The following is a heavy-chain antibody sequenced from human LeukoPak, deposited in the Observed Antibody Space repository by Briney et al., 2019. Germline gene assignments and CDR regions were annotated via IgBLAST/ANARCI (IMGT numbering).Heavy chain of an antibody. CDR3: AKAQLRYFDWLPENSPDY. CDR1: GFTFSSYG. V-gene: IGHV3-30*02. CDR2: IRYDGSNK. D-gene: IGHD3-9*01. J-gene: IGHJ4*02. Sequence: PGGSLRLSCAASGFTFSSYGMNWVRQAPGKGLEWVAFIRYDGSNKYYADSVKGRFTISRDNSKNTLYLQMNSLRAEDTAVYYCAKAQLRYFDWLPENSPDYWGQGTLVTVSS.